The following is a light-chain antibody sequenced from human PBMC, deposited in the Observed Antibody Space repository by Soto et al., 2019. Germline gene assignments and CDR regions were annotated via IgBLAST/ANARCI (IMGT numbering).Light chain of an antibody. CDR3: QQYYSNPRT. CDR2: WAS. Sequence: DIGMTQSPDSLAVSLGEGATINNRSSDSGLYTSNNKNYLAWYQQKQGQPPRXXIYWASTRESGVPDRFSGSGYGTDFTLTISSLQAEDVAVYHCQQYYSNPRTFGQGTKVDIK. V-gene: IGKV4-1*01. CDR1: DSGLYTSNNKNY. J-gene: IGKJ1*01.